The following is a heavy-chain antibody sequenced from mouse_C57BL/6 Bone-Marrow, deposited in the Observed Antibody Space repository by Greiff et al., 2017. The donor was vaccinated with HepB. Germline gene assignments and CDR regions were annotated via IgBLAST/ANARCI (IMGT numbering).Heavy chain of an antibody. CDR1: GFSLTSYG. CDR3: AKRGHDGYYWFAY. J-gene: IGHJ3*01. Sequence: VQLKESGPGLVAPSQSLSITCTVSGFSLTSYGVDWVRQPPGKGLEWLGVIWGGGSTNYNSALMSRLSISKDNSKSQVFLKMNSLQTDDTAMYYCAKRGHDGYYWFAYWGQGTLVTVSA. D-gene: IGHD2-3*01. V-gene: IGHV2-9*01. CDR2: IWGGGST.